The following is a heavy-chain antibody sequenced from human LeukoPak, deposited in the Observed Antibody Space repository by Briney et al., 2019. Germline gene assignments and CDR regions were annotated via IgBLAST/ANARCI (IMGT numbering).Heavy chain of an antibody. CDR2: IDLNGVAS. CDR1: GFPFSGCV. J-gene: IGHJ5*02. V-gene: IGHV3-64*01. Sequence: PGGSLTLSCAASGFPFSGCVMLWVRQAPGRGLEYVSSIDLNGVASYYAKSVKGRFSISRDNSNNSLYLQMGSLTSADMGVYYCAAQGGRTGAYDPWGQGTLVTVAS. CDR3: AAQGGRTGAYDP. D-gene: IGHD3/OR15-3a*01.